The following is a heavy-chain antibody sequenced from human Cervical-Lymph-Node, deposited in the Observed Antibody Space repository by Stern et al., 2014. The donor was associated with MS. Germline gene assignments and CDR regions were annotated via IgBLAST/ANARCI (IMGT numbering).Heavy chain of an antibody. D-gene: IGHD5-12*01. J-gene: IGHJ2*01. V-gene: IGHV4-28*03. CDR3: ARGGYSLYWYFDL. CDR2: IYYSGST. Sequence: QVQLVQSGPGLVKPSDTLSLTCGVSGDSISTSHWWGWIRQPPGKGLEWIGHIYYSGSTYYNPSLQSRVTMSVDTSKNQFSLKLSSVTAVDTAVYYCARGGYSLYWYFDLWGRGTLVTVSS. CDR1: GDSISTSHW.